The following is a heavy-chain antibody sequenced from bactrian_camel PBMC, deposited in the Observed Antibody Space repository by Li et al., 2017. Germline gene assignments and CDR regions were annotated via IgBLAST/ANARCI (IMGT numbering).Heavy chain of an antibody. CDR2: IRSDDTT. V-gene: IGHV3S40*01. D-gene: IGHD2*01. CDR1: GFTFSTYD. J-gene: IGHJ7*01. Sequence: VQLVESGGGSVQAGGSLRLSCAASGFTFSTYDMTWVRQAPGTGLEWVSTIRSDDTTYEANSVKGRFTVSRDNAQNTVYLQLHGLKSEDMAVYYCAQGSPSTLFDHYGMDYWGKGTQVTVS.